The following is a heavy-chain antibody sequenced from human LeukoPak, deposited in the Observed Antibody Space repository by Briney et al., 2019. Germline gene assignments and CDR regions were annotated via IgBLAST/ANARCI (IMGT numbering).Heavy chain of an antibody. D-gene: IGHD4-17*01. J-gene: IGHJ4*02. CDR3: AKDRDYGDIDY. V-gene: IGHV3-23*01. CDR2: ISGSGGST. Sequence: GGSLRLSCAASGFTFRSCAMSWVRQAPGKGLEWVSAISGSGGSTYYADSVKGRFTISRDNSKNTLYLQMNSLRAEDTAVYYCAKDRDYGDIDYWGQGTLVTVSS. CDR1: GFTFRSCA.